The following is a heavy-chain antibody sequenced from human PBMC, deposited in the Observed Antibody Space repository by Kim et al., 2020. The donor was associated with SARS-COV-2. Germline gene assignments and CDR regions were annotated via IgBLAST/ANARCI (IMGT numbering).Heavy chain of an antibody. CDR1: GYSISSGYY. V-gene: IGHV4-38-2*02. D-gene: IGHD3-10*01. CDR3: ARVGGLLWFGELLTAPFDY. Sequence: SETQSLTCTVSGYSISSGYYWGWIRQPPGKGLEWIGSIYHSGSTYYNPSLKSRVTISVDTSKNQFSLKLSSVTAADTAVYYCARVGGLLWFGELLTAPFDYWGQGTLVTVSS. CDR2: IYHSGST. J-gene: IGHJ4*02.